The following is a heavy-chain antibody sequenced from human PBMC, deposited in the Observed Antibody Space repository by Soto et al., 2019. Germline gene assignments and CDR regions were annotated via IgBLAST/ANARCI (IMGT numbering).Heavy chain of an antibody. CDR3: ATAYVYDFENSNYYRDAFDI. CDR1: GYSYSFYW. J-gene: IGHJ3*02. V-gene: IGHV5-51*01. D-gene: IGHD3-22*01. CDR2: MYPDDSDI. Sequence: RESQKSSCKASGYSYSFYWMGWVRQKNGKGLEWMAIMYPDDSDIRYSPSFEAHVTISADKSTSTAFLQWSSLKASDTAMYYCATAYVYDFENSNYYRDAFDIWGQGTLVTVS.